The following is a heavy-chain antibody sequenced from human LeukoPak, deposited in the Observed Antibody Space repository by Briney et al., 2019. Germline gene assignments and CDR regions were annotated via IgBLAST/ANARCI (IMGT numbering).Heavy chain of an antibody. CDR2: ISGSGGST. Sequence: GGSVRLSCAASGFTFSSYAMSWVRQAPGKGLEWVSAISGSGGSTYYADSVKGRFTISRDNSKNTLYLQMNSLRAEDTAVYYCAKGPVLRYFDWLRRGVDYWGQGTLVTVSS. CDR3: AKGPVLRYFDWLRRGVDY. J-gene: IGHJ4*02. V-gene: IGHV3-23*01. D-gene: IGHD3-9*01. CDR1: GFTFSSYA.